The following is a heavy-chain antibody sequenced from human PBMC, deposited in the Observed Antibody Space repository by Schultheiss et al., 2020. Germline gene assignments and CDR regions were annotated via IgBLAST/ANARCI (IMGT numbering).Heavy chain of an antibody. J-gene: IGHJ4*02. D-gene: IGHD1-26*01. CDR2: ISYDGSNK. Sequence: GGSLRLSCAASGFTFSSYAMHWVRQAPGKGLEWVAVISYDGSNKYYADSVKGRFTISRDNSKNTLYLQMNSLRAEDTAVYYCARGGGSGSYHGSFYYWGPGTLVTVAS. V-gene: IGHV3-30-3*01. CDR3: ARGGGSGSYHGSFYY. CDR1: GFTFSSYA.